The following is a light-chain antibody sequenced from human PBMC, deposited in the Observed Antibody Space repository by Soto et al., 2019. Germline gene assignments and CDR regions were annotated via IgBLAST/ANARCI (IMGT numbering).Light chain of an antibody. J-gene: IGLJ2*01. CDR3: SSYTRNRTLV. V-gene: IGLV2-14*01. Sequence: SALTQPASVSGSPGQSITISCTGTSSDVGGYNYVSWYQQHPGKAPKLMIYEVSNRPSGVSNRFSGSKSGNTSSLTISGLQAEDEADYYCSSYTRNRTLVFGGGTKLTVL. CDR2: EVS. CDR1: SSDVGGYNY.